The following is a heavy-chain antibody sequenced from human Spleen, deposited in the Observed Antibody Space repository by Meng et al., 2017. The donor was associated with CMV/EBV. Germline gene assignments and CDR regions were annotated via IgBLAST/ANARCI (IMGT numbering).Heavy chain of an antibody. CDR2: IDYSGSA. Sequence: SFCWSWIRQPPGKGLEWIGYIDYSGSANYNPSLERRVTMSVDASKNQFSLNLRSVTAADTAVYYCVRDVANYDSTGYFRTLDYWGQGTLVTVSS. V-gene: IGHV4-59*01. D-gene: IGHD3-22*01. J-gene: IGHJ4*02. CDR1: SFC. CDR3: VRDVANYDSTGYFRTLDY.